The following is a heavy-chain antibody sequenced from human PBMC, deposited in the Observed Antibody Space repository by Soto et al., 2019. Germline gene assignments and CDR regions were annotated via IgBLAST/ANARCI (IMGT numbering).Heavy chain of an antibody. CDR1: GYSFTSYW. CDR3: ARLGITMIVVPTFDI. J-gene: IGHJ3*02. V-gene: IGHV5-51*01. Sequence: GESLKISCKGSGYSFTSYWIGWVRQMPGKCLEWMGIIYPGDSDTRYSPSFQGQVTISADKSISTAYLQWSSLKAPDTAMYYCARLGITMIVVPTFDIWGQGTMVTVSS. CDR2: IYPGDSDT. D-gene: IGHD3-22*01.